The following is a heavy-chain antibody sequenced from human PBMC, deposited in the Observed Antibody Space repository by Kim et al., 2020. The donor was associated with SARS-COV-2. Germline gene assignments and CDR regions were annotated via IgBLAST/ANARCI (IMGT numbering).Heavy chain of an antibody. CDR3: ARGGSSGVYGMDV. V-gene: IGHV5-51*01. D-gene: IGHD6-6*01. J-gene: IGHJ6*02. Sequence: YSPSVQGQVTISADKSISTAYRQWSSLKASDTAMYYCARGGSSGVYGMDVWGQGTTVTVSS.